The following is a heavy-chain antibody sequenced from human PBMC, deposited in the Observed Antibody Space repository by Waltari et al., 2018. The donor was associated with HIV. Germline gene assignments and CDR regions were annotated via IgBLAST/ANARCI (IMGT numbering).Heavy chain of an antibody. V-gene: IGHV4-61*02. CDR3: ARELSDYGATAWFDY. CDR2: IYTSGNT. CDR1: GGSISSGSYY. J-gene: IGHJ4*02. Sequence: QVQLQESGPGLVKPSQTLSLTCTVSGGSISSGSYYWGWIRQAAGQGLEWIGRIYTSGNTNYRPSLKSRVTISMDTSKNQFSLRLSSVTAADTAVYYCARELSDYGATAWFDYWGRGTLVTVSS. D-gene: IGHD3-16*01.